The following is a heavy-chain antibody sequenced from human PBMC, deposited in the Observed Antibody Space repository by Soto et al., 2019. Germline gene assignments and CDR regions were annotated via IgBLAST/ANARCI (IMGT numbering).Heavy chain of an antibody. D-gene: IGHD2-2*01. V-gene: IGHV1-2*04. J-gene: IGHJ3*02. Sequence: ASVKVSCKASGYTFTGYYMHWVRQAPGQGLEWMGWINPNSGGTNYAQKFQGWVTMTRDTSISTAYMELSRLRSDDTAVYYCARDRRRYCSSSSCPGGDAFDIWGQGTKVTVSS. CDR2: INPNSGGT. CDR1: GYTFTGYY. CDR3: ARDRRRYCSSSSCPGGDAFDI.